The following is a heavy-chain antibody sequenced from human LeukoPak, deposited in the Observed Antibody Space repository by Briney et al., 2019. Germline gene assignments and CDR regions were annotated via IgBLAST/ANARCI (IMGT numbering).Heavy chain of an antibody. D-gene: IGHD2-21*02. J-gene: IGHJ5*02. CDR1: GFTFSNYW. V-gene: IGHV3-30*18. CDR3: AKDSLPRLAYCGGDCYSLYNWFDP. CDR2: ISYDGSNK. Sequence: GGSLRLSCAASGFTFSNYWMSWVRQAPGKGLEWVAVISYDGSNKYYADSVKGRFTISRDNSKNTLYLQMNSLRAEDTAVYYCAKDSLPRLAYCGGDCYSLYNWFDPWGQGTLVTVSS.